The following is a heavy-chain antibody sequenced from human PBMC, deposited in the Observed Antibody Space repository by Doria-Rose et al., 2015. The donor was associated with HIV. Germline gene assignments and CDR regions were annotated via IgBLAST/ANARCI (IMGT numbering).Heavy chain of an antibody. CDR3: ARGSLDDSSGYPFDY. V-gene: IGHV4-34*02. CDR1: GGSFRDYY. J-gene: IGHJ4*02. D-gene: IGHD3-22*01. Sequence: QVQLQQWGVGLLKPSETLSLTCAVYGGSFRDYYWSWIRKPPGKGLEWIGEINHSRRTNYSPSLKSRVTISVDTSKNQFSLKLTSVTDADTAMYYCARGSLDDSSGYPFDYWGQGSLVTVSS. CDR2: INHSRRT.